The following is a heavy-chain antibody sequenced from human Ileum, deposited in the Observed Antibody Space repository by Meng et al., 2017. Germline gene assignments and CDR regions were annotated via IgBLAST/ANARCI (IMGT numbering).Heavy chain of an antibody. CDR2: AGT. D-gene: IGHD7-27*01. CDR3: ARDHWGSLDY. J-gene: IGHJ4*02. V-gene: IGHV4-61*08. CDR1: GGSVSTSDYQ. Sequence: QVQPHGSGPGLGRPSGTLSPSCTVSGGSVSTSDYQWGWIRQPPGKGLEWIGYAGTNYNPSLKSRVTISVDTSKRQFSLKLTSVTAADTAVYYCARDHWGSLDYWGQRILVTVSS.